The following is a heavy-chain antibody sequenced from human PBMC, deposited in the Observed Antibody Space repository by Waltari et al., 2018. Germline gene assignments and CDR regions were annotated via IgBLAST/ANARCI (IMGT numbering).Heavy chain of an antibody. V-gene: IGHV4-39*01. Sequence: WRVQPRGRGLEWIGTCSYVGASYRSPSLKSRVTISGDTSRNQLSLILGSVTAADTAVYYCATYIGASIGTAAFDVWGQGTMVTVSA. J-gene: IGHJ3*01. CDR2: CSYVGAS. D-gene: IGHD5-12*01. CDR3: ATYIGASIGTAAFDV.